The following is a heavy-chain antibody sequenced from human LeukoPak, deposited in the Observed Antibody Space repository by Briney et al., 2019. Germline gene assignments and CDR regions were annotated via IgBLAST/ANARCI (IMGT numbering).Heavy chain of an antibody. CDR1: GGSISSYY. CDR2: IYASGVT. Sequence: SETLSLTCTVSGGSISSYYWSWIRQPAGKGLEWIGRIYASGVTXXXPXXXXXLTMTLDTSKNQISLRLNSVTAADTAVYYCXXXLXDNGDRFDYWGQGTLVPVSS. J-gene: IGHJ4*02. D-gene: IGHD4-17*01. CDR3: XXXLXDNGDRFDY. V-gene: IGHV4-4*07.